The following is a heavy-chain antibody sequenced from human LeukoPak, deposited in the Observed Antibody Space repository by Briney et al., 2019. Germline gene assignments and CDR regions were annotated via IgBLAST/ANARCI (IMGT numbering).Heavy chain of an antibody. CDR1: GYSFTSYW. J-gene: IGHJ3*02. Sequence: GESLKISCQGSGYSFTSYWIGWVRQMPGKGLEWMGIIYPGDSDTRYSPSFQGQVTISADKSISTAYLQWSSLKASDTAMYYCARPYYGSGSYYNADAFDIWGQGTMVTVSS. CDR2: IYPGDSDT. V-gene: IGHV5-51*01. CDR3: ARPYYGSGSYYNADAFDI. D-gene: IGHD3-10*01.